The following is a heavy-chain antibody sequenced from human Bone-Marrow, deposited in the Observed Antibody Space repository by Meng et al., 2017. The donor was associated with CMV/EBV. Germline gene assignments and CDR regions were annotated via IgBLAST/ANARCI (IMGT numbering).Heavy chain of an antibody. D-gene: IGHD5-24*01. J-gene: IGHJ4*02. CDR2: INHSGST. Sequence: SETLSLTCAVYGGSFSGYYRSWIRQPPGKGLEWIGEINHSGSTNYNPSLKSRVTISVDTSRNQFSLKLSSVTAADTAVYYCARGYPDQGYTFGVGKDFDYWGQGTLVTVSS. CDR3: ARGYPDQGYTFGVGKDFDY. V-gene: IGHV4-34*01. CDR1: GGSFSGYY.